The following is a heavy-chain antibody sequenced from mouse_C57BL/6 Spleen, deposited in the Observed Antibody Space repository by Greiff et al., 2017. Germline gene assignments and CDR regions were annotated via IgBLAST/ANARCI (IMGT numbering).Heavy chain of an antibody. J-gene: IGHJ2*01. CDR2: IYPGSGST. CDR1: GYTFTSYW. V-gene: IGHV1-55*01. Sequence: VQLQQPGAELVKPGASVKMSCKASGYTFTSYWITWVKQRPGQGLEWIGDIYPGSGSTNYNEKFKSKATLTVDTSPSTAYLQLSSLTSDDSAVYYCAISTGDYWGQGTTLTVSS. D-gene: IGHD1-1*01. CDR3: AISTGDY.